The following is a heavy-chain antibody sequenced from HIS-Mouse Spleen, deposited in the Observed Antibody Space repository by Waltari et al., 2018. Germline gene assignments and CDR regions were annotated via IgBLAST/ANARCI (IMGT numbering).Heavy chain of an antibody. J-gene: IGHJ2*01. Sequence: QLQLQESRPGLVKPSATLSLTCPVPAGSICSSSYYWGWIRQPPGKGLEWIGSIYYSGSTYYNPSLKSRVTISVDTSKNQFSLKLSSVTAADTAVYYCAREIPYSSSWYDWYFDLWGRGTLVTVSS. CDR3: AREIPYSSSWYDWYFDL. D-gene: IGHD6-13*01. CDR2: IYYSGST. V-gene: IGHV4-39*07. CDR1: AGSICSSSYY.